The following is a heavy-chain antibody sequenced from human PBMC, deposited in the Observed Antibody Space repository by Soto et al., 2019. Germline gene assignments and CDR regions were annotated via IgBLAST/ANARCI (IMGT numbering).Heavy chain of an antibody. CDR1: GFTFSYYA. CDR3: ARQAKIGDRSQFYFDS. J-gene: IGHJ4*02. CDR2: ISGAGGST. D-gene: IGHD3-16*01. V-gene: IGHV3-23*01. Sequence: EEQILESGGDLVQPGGSLRLSCAASGFTFSYYAMTWVRQAPGKGLEWVSAISGAGGSTYYADSVKGRFTISRDNSQDTLYLQMDSLRPDDTAVYYCARQAKIGDRSQFYFDSWGQGTLVTVSS.